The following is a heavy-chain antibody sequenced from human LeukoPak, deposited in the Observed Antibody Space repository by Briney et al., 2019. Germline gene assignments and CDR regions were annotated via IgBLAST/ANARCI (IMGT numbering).Heavy chain of an antibody. Sequence: SETLSLTCTVSGGSISSSIYYWGWFRQPPGKGLEWIGSIYYNVATYYNSSLKSRVTISVDTSKNHLSLKLSSVTAADTDVYYCARVRDGYNRNWAYWGQGTLVTVSS. D-gene: IGHD5-24*01. CDR2: IYYNVAT. J-gene: IGHJ4*02. CDR3: ARVRDGYNRNWAY. CDR1: GGSISSSIYY. V-gene: IGHV4-39*02.